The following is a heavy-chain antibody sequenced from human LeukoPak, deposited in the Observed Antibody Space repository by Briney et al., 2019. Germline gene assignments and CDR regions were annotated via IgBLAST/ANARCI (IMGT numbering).Heavy chain of an antibody. Sequence: GGSLRLSCAASGFTFSSYAMHWVRQAPGKGLEWVAVISYDGSNKYYADSVKGRFTISRDNSKNTLYLQMNRLRAEDTAVYYCAKDPRYYYDSSGPFDYWGQGTLVTVSS. V-gene: IGHV3-30-3*01. D-gene: IGHD3-22*01. J-gene: IGHJ4*02. CDR1: GFTFSSYA. CDR2: ISYDGSNK. CDR3: AKDPRYYYDSSGPFDY.